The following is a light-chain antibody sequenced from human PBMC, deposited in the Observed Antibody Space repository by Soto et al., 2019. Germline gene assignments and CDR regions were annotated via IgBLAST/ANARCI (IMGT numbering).Light chain of an antibody. CDR1: QSVSSY. V-gene: IGKV3-11*01. Sequence: ETVLTHSLSTPSFTPADRATLSCSASQSVSSYLAWYQQKTGQAPRLLIYDASNRATGIPARFSGSGSGTDFTLTISSLEPDDFAVYYCQQVYNWAPNSFGQGTRLEIK. J-gene: IGKJ5*01. CDR3: QQVYNWAPNS. CDR2: DAS.